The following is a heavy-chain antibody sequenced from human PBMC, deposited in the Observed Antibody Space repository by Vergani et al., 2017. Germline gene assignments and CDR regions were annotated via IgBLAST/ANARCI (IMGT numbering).Heavy chain of an antibody. J-gene: IGHJ3*02. CDR2: ISGSATGGVT. D-gene: IGHD1-1*01. V-gene: IGHV3-23*04. Sequence: EVQLVESGGDLAQPGGSLTLSCVAYGLVFSDYTMSWVRQAPGRGLEWVSIISGSATGGVTYVADSVKGRFTIFRDNSKNTLYLQMNSLRAEDTAVYYCVRVKGSNWNDHLYDIWGQGTLVTVSS. CDR3: VRVKGSNWNDHLYDI. CDR1: GLVFSDYT.